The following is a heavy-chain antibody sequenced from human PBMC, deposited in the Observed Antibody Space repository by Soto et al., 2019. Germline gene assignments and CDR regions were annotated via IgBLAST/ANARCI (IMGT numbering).Heavy chain of an antibody. J-gene: IGHJ4*02. D-gene: IGHD3-22*01. CDR2: IYYSGST. V-gene: IGHV4-30-4*01. CDR1: GGSISSGDYY. CDR3: ARGSYYYDSGGYYPFDY. Sequence: SETLSLTCTVSGGSISSGDYYWSWIRQPPGKGLEWIGYIYYSGSTYYNPSLKSRVTISVDTSKNQFSLKLSSVTAADTAVYYCARGSYYYDSGGYYPFDYWGQGTLVTVS.